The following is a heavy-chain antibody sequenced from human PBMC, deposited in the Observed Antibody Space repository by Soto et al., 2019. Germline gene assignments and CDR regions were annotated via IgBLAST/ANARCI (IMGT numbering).Heavy chain of an antibody. CDR3: ARLVGGFDYYMDV. V-gene: IGHV4-59*08. Sequence: LETLSLTCTISGGSISRYYWTWIRQPPGKGPEWIGYISYSGSTNYNPSLKSRLIISLDTSKNQFSLKLSSVTAADTAVYYCARLVGGFDYYMDVWGKGTTVTVSS. D-gene: IGHD2-15*01. CDR2: ISYSGST. CDR1: GGSISRYY. J-gene: IGHJ6*03.